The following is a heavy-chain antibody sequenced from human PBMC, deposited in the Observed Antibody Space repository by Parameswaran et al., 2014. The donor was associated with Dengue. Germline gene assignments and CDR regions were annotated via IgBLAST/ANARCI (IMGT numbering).Heavy chain of an antibody. V-gene: IGHV3-48*03. CDR2: ISSGGDTI. J-gene: IGHJ4*02. Sequence: VRQAPGKGLEWLSYISSGGDTIYYADSVKGRFTISRDNTKNTLYLQMNSLRAEDTGVYYCVTYRVFVTWGRGTLVTVSS. D-gene: IGHD2-21*01. CDR3: VTYRVFVT.